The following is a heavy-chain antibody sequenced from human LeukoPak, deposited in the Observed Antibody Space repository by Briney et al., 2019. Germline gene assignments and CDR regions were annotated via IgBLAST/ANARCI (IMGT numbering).Heavy chain of an antibody. CDR2: IYDSGST. D-gene: IGHD2-2*02. V-gene: IGHV4-39*01. J-gene: IGHJ5*02. CDR1: GGSIRSSYYY. CDR3: ASERYCSSTSCYNNWFDP. Sequence: SETLSLTCTVSGGSIRSSYYYWGWIRQPPGKGLEWIGSIYDSGSTYYNPSLRSRVTISVDTSKNQFSLKLSSVTAADTAVYYCASERYCSSTSCYNNWFDPWGQGTLVTVSS.